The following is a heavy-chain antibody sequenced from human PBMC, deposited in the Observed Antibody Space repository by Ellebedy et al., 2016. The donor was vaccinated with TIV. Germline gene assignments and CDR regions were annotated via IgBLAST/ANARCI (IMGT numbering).Heavy chain of an antibody. D-gene: IGHD2-21*01. CDR3: VKDRGTGDSSGY. CDR2: LGNIDDIT. V-gene: IGHV3-23*01. Sequence: GESLKISCAASGFGVTHYVMSWVRQAPVKGLEWVSALGNIDDITYYADSVKGRFTISRDNSKNTLYLQMNSLRPEDTAVYYCVKDRGTGDSSGYWGQGTLVTVSS. CDR1: GFGVTHYV. J-gene: IGHJ4*02.